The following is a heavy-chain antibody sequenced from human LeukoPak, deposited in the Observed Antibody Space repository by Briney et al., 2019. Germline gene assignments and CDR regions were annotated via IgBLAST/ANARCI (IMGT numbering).Heavy chain of an antibody. Sequence: GGSLRLSCAASGFIFSQYSINWVRQAPGKGLEWVSHIRSTGDTFYADSVKGRFTISRDNARNSLYLQMNSLRAEDTAVYYCARAAHIVVVTASYNWFDPWGQGTLVTVSS. CDR2: IRSTGDT. CDR3: ARAAHIVVVTASYNWFDP. V-gene: IGHV3-48*01. D-gene: IGHD2-21*02. CDR1: GFIFSQYS. J-gene: IGHJ5*02.